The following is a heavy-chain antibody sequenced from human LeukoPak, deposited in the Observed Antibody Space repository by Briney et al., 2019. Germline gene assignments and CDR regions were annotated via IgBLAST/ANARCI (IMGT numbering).Heavy chain of an antibody. CDR2: IYYSGST. Sequence: KPSETLSLTCTVSGGSISSSSYYWGWIRQPPGKGLEWIGSIYYSGSTYYNPSLKSRLTISLDTSKNQCSLRLSSVTAADTAIYYCARGWDHSGSVTRGAFDLWGQGTLVTVSA. D-gene: IGHD6-19*01. V-gene: IGHV4-39*07. J-gene: IGHJ4*02. CDR3: ARGWDHSGSVTRGAFDL. CDR1: GGSISSSSYY.